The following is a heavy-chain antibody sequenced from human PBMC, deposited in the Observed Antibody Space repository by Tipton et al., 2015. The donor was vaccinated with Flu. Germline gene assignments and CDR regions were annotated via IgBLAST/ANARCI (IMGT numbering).Heavy chain of an antibody. CDR3: VKAKNYDIVAAYYGMDV. CDR2: LSGSGRSI. D-gene: IGHD3-9*01. CDR1: GLTFSNYA. V-gene: IGHV3-23*01. Sequence: SLRLSCAASGLTFSNYAMSWVRQAPGKGLEWVAGLSGSGRSIYYADSVQGRFTISRDNSKSMLYVQMNSLRAEDTAVYYCVKAKNYDIVAAYYGMDVWGQGP. J-gene: IGHJ6*02.